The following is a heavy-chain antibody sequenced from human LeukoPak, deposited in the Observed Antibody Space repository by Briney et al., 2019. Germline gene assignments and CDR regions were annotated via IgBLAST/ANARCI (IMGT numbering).Heavy chain of an antibody. Sequence: GGSLRLSCATSGFIFSNFGMTWVRQAPGKGLEWVSAITFNSDNTYYADSVKGRFTISRDNAKNSLYLQMNSLRAEDTAVYYCARGWAFDIWGQGTMVTVSS. D-gene: IGHD6-13*01. CDR1: GFIFSNFG. CDR3: ARGWAFDI. V-gene: IGHV3-21*01. J-gene: IGHJ3*02. CDR2: ITFNSDNT.